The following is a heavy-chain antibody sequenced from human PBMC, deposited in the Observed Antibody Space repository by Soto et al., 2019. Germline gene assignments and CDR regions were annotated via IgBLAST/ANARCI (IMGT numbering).Heavy chain of an antibody. D-gene: IGHD4-17*01. CDR2: IYYSGST. Sequence: PSETLSLTCTVSGGSISSYYWSWIRQPPGKGLEWIGYIYYSGSTNYNPSLKSRVTISVDTSKNQFSLSLNSVTASDTAVYFCVSQRTTVPTQAYFDYWGPGALVTVSS. CDR3: VSQRTTVPTQAYFDY. J-gene: IGHJ4*02. V-gene: IGHV4-59*08. CDR1: GGSISSYY.